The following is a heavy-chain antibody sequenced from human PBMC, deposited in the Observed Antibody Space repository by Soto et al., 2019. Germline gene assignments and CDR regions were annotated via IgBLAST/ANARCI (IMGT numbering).Heavy chain of an antibody. CDR3: AGSYSNYDDYYGRDV. J-gene: IGHJ6*01. CDR1: GGTFSSYA. D-gene: IGHD4-4*01. Sequence: QVQLVQSGAEVKTPASSVKVSCKASGGTFSSYAISWVRQAPGQGLEWMGGIIPIFGTANDAQKFQGRVTNNADESTSTAYMELSSPRSDDTAVYYCAGSYSNYDDYYGRDVWGQGTTVIVSS. V-gene: IGHV1-69*12. CDR2: IIPIFGTA.